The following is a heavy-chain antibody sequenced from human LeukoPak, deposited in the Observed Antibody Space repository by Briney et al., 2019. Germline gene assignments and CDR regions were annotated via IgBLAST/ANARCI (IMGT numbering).Heavy chain of an antibody. Sequence: SETLSLTCTVSGGSISSYYWSWIRQPPGKGLEWIGYIYYSGSTNYNPSLKSRVTISVDTSKNQFSLKLSSVTAADTAVYYCARFRYCSSTSCSRGHWFDPWGQGTLVTVSS. CDR2: IYYSGST. V-gene: IGHV4-59*01. D-gene: IGHD2-2*01. CDR1: GGSISSYY. J-gene: IGHJ5*02. CDR3: ARFRYCSSTSCSRGHWFDP.